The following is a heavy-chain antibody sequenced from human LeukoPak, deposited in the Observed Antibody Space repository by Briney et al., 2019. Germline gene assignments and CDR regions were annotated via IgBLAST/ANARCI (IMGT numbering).Heavy chain of an antibody. J-gene: IGHJ5*02. D-gene: IGHD6-19*01. Sequence: AGGSLRLSCAASGFTFSSYAMSWVRQAPGKGLEWVSAISGSGGSTYYADSVKGRFTISRDNSKNTLYLQMNSLRAEDTAVYYCARAQAVAGWFDPWGQGTLVTVSS. CDR2: ISGSGGST. CDR3: ARAQAVAGWFDP. CDR1: GFTFSSYA. V-gene: IGHV3-23*01.